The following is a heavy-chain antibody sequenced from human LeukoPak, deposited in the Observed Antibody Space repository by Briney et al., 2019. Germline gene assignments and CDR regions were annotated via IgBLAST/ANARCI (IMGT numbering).Heavy chain of an antibody. CDR1: GFTVSSNY. V-gene: IGHV3-53*01. Sequence: GGSLRLSCAASGFTVSSNYMSWVRQAPGKGLEWVSVIYSGGSTYYADSVKGRFTISRDNSKNTLYLQMNSLRAEDTAVYYCALVYYGDYERAYWGQGTLVTVSS. D-gene: IGHD4-17*01. CDR3: ALVYYGDYERAY. J-gene: IGHJ4*02. CDR2: IYSGGST.